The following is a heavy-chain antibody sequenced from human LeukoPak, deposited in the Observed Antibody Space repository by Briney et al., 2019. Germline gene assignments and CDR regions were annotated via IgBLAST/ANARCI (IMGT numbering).Heavy chain of an antibody. J-gene: IGHJ3*02. D-gene: IGHD3-22*01. CDR1: GGSISSYY. V-gene: IGHV4-59*01. CDR2: IYYSGST. Sequence: SETLSLTCTVSGGSISSYYWSWIRQPPGKGLEWIGYIYYSGSTNYNPSLKSRVTISVDTSKNQFSLKLSSVTAADTAAYYCARADLVSPYYYDSSGYQPDAFDNWGQGTMVTVSS. CDR3: ARADLVSPYYYDSSGYQPDAFDN.